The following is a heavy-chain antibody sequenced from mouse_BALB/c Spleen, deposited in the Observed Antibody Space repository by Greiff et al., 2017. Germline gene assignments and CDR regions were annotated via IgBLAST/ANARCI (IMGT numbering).Heavy chain of an antibody. J-gene: IGHJ3*01. D-gene: IGHD2-14*01. CDR1: GFTFSSYA. Sequence: EVQGVESGGGLVKPGGSLKLSCAASGFTFSSYAMSWVRQSPEKRLEWVAEISSGGSYTYYPDTVTGRFTISRDNAKNTLYLEMSSLRSEDTAMYYCARDGAYYRYWGQGTLVTVCA. CDR2: ISSGGSYT. V-gene: IGHV5-9-4*01. CDR3: ARDGAYYRY.